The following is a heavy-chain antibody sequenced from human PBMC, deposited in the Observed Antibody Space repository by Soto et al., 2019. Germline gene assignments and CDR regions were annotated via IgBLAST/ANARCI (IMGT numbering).Heavy chain of an antibody. D-gene: IGHD2-2*03. CDR2: IIPIFGTA. J-gene: IGHJ6*02. Sequence: PVKVSCKASGGTFSSYAISWVRQAPGQGLEWMGGIIPIFGTANYAQKFQGRVTITADESTSTAYMELSSLRSEDTAVYYCARGAGYCSSTSCYAADTPYYYYGMDVWGQGTTVTVSS. V-gene: IGHV1-69*13. CDR3: ARGAGYCSSTSCYAADTPYYYYGMDV. CDR1: GGTFSSYA.